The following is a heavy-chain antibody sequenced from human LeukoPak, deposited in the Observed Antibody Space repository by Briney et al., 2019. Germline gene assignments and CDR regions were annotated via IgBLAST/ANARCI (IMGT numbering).Heavy chain of an antibody. D-gene: IGHD1-26*01. CDR3: AKGGKWDVTPFDY. Sequence: GGSLRLSCAASGFTFSSYGMHWVRQAPGKGLEWVSTVSGGGSTYYADSVKGRFTISRDNSKNTLYLQVNSLRAEDTAVYYCAKGGKWDVTPFDYWGQGTLVTVSS. CDR1: GFTFSSYG. J-gene: IGHJ4*02. V-gene: IGHV3-23*01. CDR2: VSGGGST.